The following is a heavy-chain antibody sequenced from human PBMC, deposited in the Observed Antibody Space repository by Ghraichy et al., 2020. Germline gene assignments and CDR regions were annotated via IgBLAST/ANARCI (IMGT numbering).Heavy chain of an antibody. J-gene: IGHJ4*02. CDR2: IKQDGSEK. V-gene: IGHV3-7*03. CDR1: GFTFSGYW. Sequence: GGSLRLSCAASGFTFSGYWMSWVRQAPGKGLEWVANIKQDGSEKYYVDSVKGRFTISRDNAKNSLYLQMNSLRAEDTAVYYCLCGGDCLNVFDYWGQGTLVTVSS. CDR3: LCGGDCLNVFDY. D-gene: IGHD2-21*01.